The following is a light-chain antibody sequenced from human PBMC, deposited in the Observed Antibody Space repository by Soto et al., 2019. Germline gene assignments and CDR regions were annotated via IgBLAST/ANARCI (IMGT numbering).Light chain of an antibody. CDR1: QSVSSN. Sequence: EIVMTQSPATLSVSPGERATLSCRASQSVSSNLAWYQQKPGQAPRLLIHGAFTRATGIPARFSGSGSGTEFTLTISGLQSEDFAVYYCQQYNNWPPGTFGQGTKVDIK. CDR2: GAF. J-gene: IGKJ1*01. CDR3: QQYNNWPPGT. V-gene: IGKV3-15*01.